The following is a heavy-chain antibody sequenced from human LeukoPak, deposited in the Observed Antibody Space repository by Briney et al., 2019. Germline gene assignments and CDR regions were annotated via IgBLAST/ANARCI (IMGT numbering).Heavy chain of an antibody. V-gene: IGHV4-39*02. CDR2: ISYSGRT. Sequence: SETLSLTCTVSGGSTSSSSFYWGWIRQPPGKGLECIGRISYSGRTYYNPSLQSRVTISVDTSKNQFSLRLSSVTAADTAVYYCARDRRREGVHAFDVWGRGTMVTVSS. CDR1: GGSTSSSSFY. CDR3: ARDRRREGVHAFDV. D-gene: IGHD3-3*01. J-gene: IGHJ3*01.